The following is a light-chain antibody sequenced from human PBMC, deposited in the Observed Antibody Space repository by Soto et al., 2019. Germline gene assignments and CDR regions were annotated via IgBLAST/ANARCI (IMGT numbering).Light chain of an antibody. CDR1: QSVSSN. CDR3: QQYNNWPPSYA. J-gene: IGKJ2*01. CDR2: GAS. Sequence: EIVMTQSPATLSVSPGERATLSCRASQSVSSNLAWYQQNRGQAPRLLIYGASTRATGIPARFRGSGSRTAFTLTISSRQSEDFAVYYCQQYNNWPPSYAFGQGTKLEIK. V-gene: IGKV3-15*01.